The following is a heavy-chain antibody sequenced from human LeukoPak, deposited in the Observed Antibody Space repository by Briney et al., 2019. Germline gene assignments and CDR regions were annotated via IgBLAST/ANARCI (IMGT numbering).Heavy chain of an antibody. CDR2: IYPGDSDT. V-gene: IGHV5-51*01. J-gene: IGHJ6*03. CDR3: ARQGSGSYFNDYYYYMDV. CDR1: GYSFTSYW. D-gene: IGHD1-26*01. Sequence: HGESLKISCKGSGYSFTSYWIGWVRQMPGKGLEWMGIIYPGDSDTRYSPSFQGQVTISADKSISTAYLQWSSLKASDTAMYSCARQGSGSYFNDYYYYMDVWGKGTTVTVSS.